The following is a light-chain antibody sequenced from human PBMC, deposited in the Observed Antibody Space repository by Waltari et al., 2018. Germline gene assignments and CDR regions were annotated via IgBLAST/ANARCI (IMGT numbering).Light chain of an antibody. V-gene: IGLV2-23*03. CDR1: SSGVGTFNL. CDR3: CSYAGGSTFVV. J-gene: IGLJ2*01. CDR2: EGN. Sequence: QSALTQPASVSGSPGQSITMSCTGASSGVGTFNLVSWYQQHPGKAPKLIIYEGNERPSGVSNRFSGSKSGNTASLTISGLHAEDEAYYYCCSYAGGSTFVVFGGGTKLTVL.